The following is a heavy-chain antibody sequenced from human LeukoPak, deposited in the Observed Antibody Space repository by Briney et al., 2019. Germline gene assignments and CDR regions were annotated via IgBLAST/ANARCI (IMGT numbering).Heavy chain of an antibody. V-gene: IGHV1-69*05. CDR1: GGTFSSYA. CDR2: IIPIFGTA. J-gene: IGHJ4*02. Sequence: SVKVSCKASGGTFSSYAISWVRQAPGQGLEWMGRIIPIFGTANHAQKFQGRVTITTDESTSTAYMELSSLRSEDTAVYYCAMTTVTTLKAPFDYWGQGTLVTVSS. D-gene: IGHD4-17*01. CDR3: AMTTVTTLKAPFDY.